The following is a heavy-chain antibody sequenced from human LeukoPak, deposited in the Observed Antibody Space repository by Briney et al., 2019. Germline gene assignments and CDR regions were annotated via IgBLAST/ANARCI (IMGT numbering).Heavy chain of an antibody. CDR1: GFTFSSHV. CDR3: AKSMMLVVITASSDY. V-gene: IGHV3-23*01. Sequence: AGRSLRLSCAASGFTFSSHVMSWVRQAPGKGLEWVSAISGSGGNTYYADSVKGRFTISRDTSKNTLYLQMNSLRAEDTAVYFCAKSMMLVVITASSDYWGQGTLVTVSS. D-gene: IGHD3-22*01. CDR2: ISGSGGNT. J-gene: IGHJ4*02.